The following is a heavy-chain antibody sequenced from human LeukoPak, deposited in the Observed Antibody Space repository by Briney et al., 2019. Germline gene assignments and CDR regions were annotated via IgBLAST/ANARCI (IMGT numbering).Heavy chain of an antibody. Sequence: SETLSLTCTVSGGSISSSSYYWGWIRQPPGKGLEWIGSIYYSGSTYYNPSLKSRVTISVDTSKSQFSLKLSSVTAADTAVYYCARVGRVLRFLEWFDYWGQGTLVTVSS. CDR3: ARVGRVLRFLEWFDY. J-gene: IGHJ5*01. D-gene: IGHD3-3*01. V-gene: IGHV4-39*01. CDR2: IYYSGST. CDR1: GGSISSSSYY.